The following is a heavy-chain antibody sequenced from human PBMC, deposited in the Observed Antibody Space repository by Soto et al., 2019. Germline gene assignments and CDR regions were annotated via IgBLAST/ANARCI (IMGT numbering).Heavy chain of an antibody. CDR1: GYTFTGYY. J-gene: IGHJ6*02. Sequence: ASVKVSCKASGYTFTGYYMHWVRQAPGQGLEWMGWINPNSGGTNYAQKFQGRVTMTRDTSISTAYMELSRLRSDDTAVYYCARGKGKYYYYGMDVWGQGTTVTVSS. CDR3: ARGKGKYYYYGMDV. D-gene: IGHD3-10*01. V-gene: IGHV1-2*02. CDR2: INPNSGGT.